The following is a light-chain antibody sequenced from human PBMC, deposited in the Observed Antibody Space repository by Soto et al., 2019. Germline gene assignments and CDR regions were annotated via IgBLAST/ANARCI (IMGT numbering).Light chain of an antibody. V-gene: IGKV3-20*01. CDR1: QNVANY. CDR2: GAS. Sequence: ESVPNQSPATLSLSPEERATLYCRASQNVANYLDWYQQKPGQAPRLLIYGASSRATGIPDRFSGSGSGTDFTLTISRLEPEDFAVYYCQQYGSSRWTFGQGTNVDIK. J-gene: IGKJ1*01. CDR3: QQYGSSRWT.